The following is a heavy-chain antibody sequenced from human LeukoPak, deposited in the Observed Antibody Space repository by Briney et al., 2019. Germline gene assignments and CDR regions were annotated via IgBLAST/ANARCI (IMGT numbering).Heavy chain of an antibody. Sequence: SETLSLTCAVYGGSFSGYYWSWIRQPPGKGLEWIGEINHSGSTNYNPSLKSRVTISVDTSKNQFSLKLSSVTAADTAVYYCARGSLYYYGSGDWFDPWGQGTLVTVSS. V-gene: IGHV4-34*01. CDR2: INHSGST. CDR3: ARGSLYYYGSGDWFDP. D-gene: IGHD3-10*01. J-gene: IGHJ5*02. CDR1: GGSFSGYY.